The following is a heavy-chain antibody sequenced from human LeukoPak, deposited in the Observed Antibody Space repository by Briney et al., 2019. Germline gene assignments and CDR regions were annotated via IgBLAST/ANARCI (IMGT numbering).Heavy chain of an antibody. D-gene: IGHD2-21*01. J-gene: IGHJ4*02. V-gene: IGHV1-24*01. CDR3: ATDWDCGGDCFDY. CDR2: FDPEDGET. CDR1: GYTLTELS. Sequence: GASVKVSCEVSGYTLTELSMHWVRQAPGKGLEWMGGFDPEDGETIYAQKFQGRVTMTEDTSTDTAYMELSSLRSEDTAVYYCATDWDCGGDCFDYWGQGTLVTVSS.